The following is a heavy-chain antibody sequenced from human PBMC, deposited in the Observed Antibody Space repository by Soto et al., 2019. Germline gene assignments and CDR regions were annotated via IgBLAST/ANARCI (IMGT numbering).Heavy chain of an antibody. Sequence: QVQLVQPGAEVKKPGSSVKVSCKASGGTFSSYAISWVRQAPGQGLEWMGGIIPIFGTANYAQKFQGRVTITADESTSTAYMELSSLRSEDTAVYYCARWASAAMAPKYGMDVWGQGTTVTVSS. J-gene: IGHJ6*02. CDR3: ARWASAAMAPKYGMDV. CDR1: GGTFSSYA. D-gene: IGHD5-18*01. CDR2: IIPIFGTA. V-gene: IGHV1-69*12.